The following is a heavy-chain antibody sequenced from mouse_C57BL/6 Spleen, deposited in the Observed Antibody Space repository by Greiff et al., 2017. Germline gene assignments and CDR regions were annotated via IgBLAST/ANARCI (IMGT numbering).Heavy chain of an antibody. V-gene: IGHV5-17*01. D-gene: IGHD4-1*01. Sequence: EVKLMESGGGLVKPGGSLKLSCAASGFTFTDYGMHWVRQAPEKGLEWVAYISSGSGTIYYADTVKGRFTISRDNAKKTLFLQMASLRSEDTAMYYCERYSGVDYWGQGTTLTVSS. CDR1: GFTFTDYG. CDR2: ISSGSGTI. CDR3: ERYSGVDY. J-gene: IGHJ2*01.